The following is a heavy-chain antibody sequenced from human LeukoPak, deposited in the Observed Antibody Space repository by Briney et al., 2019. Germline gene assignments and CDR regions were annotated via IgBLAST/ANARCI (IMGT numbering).Heavy chain of an antibody. CDR2: INTNTGNP. Sequence: ASVKVSCKASGYTFTSYAMNWVRQSPGQGLEWMGWINTNTGNPTYAQGFTGRFVFSLDTSVSTAYLQISSLKAEDTAVYYCARDQGLLIAVADAFDIWGQGTMVTVSS. J-gene: IGHJ3*02. CDR3: ARDQGLLIAVADAFDI. V-gene: IGHV7-4-1*02. D-gene: IGHD6-19*01. CDR1: GYTFTSYA.